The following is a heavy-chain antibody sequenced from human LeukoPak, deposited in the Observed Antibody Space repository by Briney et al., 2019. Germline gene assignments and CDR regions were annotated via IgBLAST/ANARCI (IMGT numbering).Heavy chain of an antibody. CDR1: GGSISKYF. CDR3: AREHKDYDGDGYYYGY. Sequence: PSETLSLTRLLSGGSISKYFWSWMRQPARKGLEWIGRIYAGGNTDHNPPLQRRVTIPVDSSKHQFSLSLTSLSAADTAVYYCAREHKDYDGDGYYYGYWGQGTLVTVSS. V-gene: IGHV4-4*07. CDR2: IYAGGNT. J-gene: IGHJ4*02. D-gene: IGHD3-22*01.